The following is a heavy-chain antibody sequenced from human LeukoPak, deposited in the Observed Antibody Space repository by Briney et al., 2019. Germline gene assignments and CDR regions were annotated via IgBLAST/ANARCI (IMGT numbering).Heavy chain of an antibody. J-gene: IGHJ5*02. Sequence: SETLSLTCTVSGGSISSYYWSSIRQPPGKGLEWIGYIYYSGSTNYNPSLKSRVTISVDTSKNQFSLKLSSVTAADTAVYYCARDTYYGSGSYRWFDPWGQGTLVTVSS. CDR2: IYYSGST. CDR3: ARDTYYGSGSYRWFDP. V-gene: IGHV4-59*12. CDR1: GGSISSYY. D-gene: IGHD3-10*01.